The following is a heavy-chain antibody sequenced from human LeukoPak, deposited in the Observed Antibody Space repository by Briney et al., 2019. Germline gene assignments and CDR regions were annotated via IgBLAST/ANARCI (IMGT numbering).Heavy chain of an antibody. D-gene: IGHD6-13*01. CDR2: ISYDGSNK. V-gene: IGHV3-30-3*01. J-gene: IGHJ6*03. CDR3: ARDQQQLPYYYYYYMDV. Sequence: GGPLRLSCAASGFTFSSYAMHWVRQAPGKGLEWVAVISYDGSNKYYADSVKGRFTISRDNSKNTLYLQMNSLRAEDTAVYYCARDQQQLPYYYYYYMDVWGKGTTVTVSS. CDR1: GFTFSSYA.